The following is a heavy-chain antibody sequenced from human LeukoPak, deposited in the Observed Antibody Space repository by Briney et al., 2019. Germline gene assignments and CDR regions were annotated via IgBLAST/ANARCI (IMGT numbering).Heavy chain of an antibody. J-gene: IGHJ4*02. CDR1: GFSSSTYS. D-gene: IGHD6-13*01. Sequence: GGSLRLSCAASGFSSSTYSMNWVRQAPGKGLEWVSSISRNSRYIYYADSMRGRFTISRDNAKNSLYLQMNSLKPEDTAVYYCARVAGAAAFDSWGQGTLVTVSS. CDR3: ARVAGAAAFDS. V-gene: IGHV3-21*06. CDR2: ISRNSRYI.